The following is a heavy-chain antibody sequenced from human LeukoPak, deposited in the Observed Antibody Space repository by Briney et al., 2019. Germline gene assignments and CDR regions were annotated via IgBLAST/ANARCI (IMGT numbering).Heavy chain of an antibody. CDR3: ARIKEYGFDI. D-gene: IGHD3-10*01. J-gene: IGHJ3*02. CDR2: IKDDGSEK. CDR1: GFTFDDYA. V-gene: IGHV3-7*01. Sequence: GGSLRLSCAASGFTFDDYAMHWVRQAPGKGPEWVANIKDDGSEKYYLDSVKGRFTISRDNAKNSLYLQMNSLRAEDTAVYSCARIKEYGFDIWGQGTMVTVSS.